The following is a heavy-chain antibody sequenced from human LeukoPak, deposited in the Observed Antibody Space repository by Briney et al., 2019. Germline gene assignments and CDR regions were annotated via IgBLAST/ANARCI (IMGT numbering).Heavy chain of an antibody. CDR1: GFTFSSYW. V-gene: IGHV3-7*01. CDR3: ARDGIAAAGRNYYYYYMDV. J-gene: IGHJ6*03. D-gene: IGHD6-13*01. CDR2: IKQDGSEK. Sequence: GGSLRLSCAASGFTFSSYWMSWVRQAPGKGLEWVANIKQDGSEKYYVDSVKGRFTISRDNAKNSPYLQMNSLRAEDTAVYYCARDGIAAAGRNYYYYYMDVWGKGTTVTISS.